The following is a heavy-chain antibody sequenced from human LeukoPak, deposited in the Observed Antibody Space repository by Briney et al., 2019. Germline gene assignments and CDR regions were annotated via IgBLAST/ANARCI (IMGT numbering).Heavy chain of an antibody. CDR2: KYYSGST. V-gene: IGHV4-61*01. J-gene: IGHJ4*02. CDR3: ARGRSYGFDFDS. Sequence: SETLSLTCDVSGVSINTCCYYWTWIRHPPGKGLEWIGYKYYSGSTRYNSSLRSQLTISLDSSKNQFSLRLTSVTAADTAVYYCARGRSYGFDFDSWGPGTLVIVSS. CDR1: GVSINTCCYY. D-gene: IGHD5-18*01.